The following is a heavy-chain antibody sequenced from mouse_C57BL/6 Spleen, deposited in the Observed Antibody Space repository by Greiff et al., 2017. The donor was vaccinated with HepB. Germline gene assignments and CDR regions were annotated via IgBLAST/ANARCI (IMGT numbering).Heavy chain of an antibody. J-gene: IGHJ1*03. CDR1: GFTFSDYG. D-gene: IGHD1-1*01. CDR2: ISSGSSTI. Sequence: EVKLVESGGGLVKPGGSLKLSCAASGFTFSDYGMHWVRQAPEKGLEWVAYISSGSSTIYYADTVKGRFTISRDNAKNTLFLQMTSLRSEDTAMYYCASLLYYGSSHWYFDVWGTGTTVTVSS. V-gene: IGHV5-17*01. CDR3: ASLLYYGSSHWYFDV.